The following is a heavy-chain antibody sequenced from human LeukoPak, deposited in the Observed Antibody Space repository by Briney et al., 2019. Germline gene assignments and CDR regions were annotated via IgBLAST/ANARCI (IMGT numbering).Heavy chain of an antibody. CDR1: GFTFSSYG. V-gene: IGHV3-33*01. Sequence: GGSLRLSCAASGFTFSSYGMHWVRQAPGKGLEWVAVIWYDGSNKYYADSVKGRFTISRDNSKNTLYLQMNSLRAEDTAVYYCARSRLYDILTGYPDYWGQGTLVTVSS. CDR3: ARSRLYDILTGYPDY. J-gene: IGHJ4*02. CDR2: IWYDGSNK. D-gene: IGHD3-9*01.